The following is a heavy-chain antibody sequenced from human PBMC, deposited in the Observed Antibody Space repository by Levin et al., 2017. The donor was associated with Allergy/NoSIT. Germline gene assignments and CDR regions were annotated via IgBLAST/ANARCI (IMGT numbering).Heavy chain of an antibody. CDR3: TRDRLWQWLFGTPLVNWFDP. V-gene: IGHV3-49*03. CDR2: IRSKAYGGTT. CDR1: GFTFGDYA. J-gene: IGHJ5*02. Sequence: PGGSLRLSCTASGFTFGDYAMSWFRQAPGKGLEWVGFIRSKAYGGTTEYAASVKGRFTISRDDSKSIAYLQMNSLKTEDTAVYYCTRDRLWQWLFGTPLVNWFDPWGQGTLVTVSS. D-gene: IGHD6-19*01.